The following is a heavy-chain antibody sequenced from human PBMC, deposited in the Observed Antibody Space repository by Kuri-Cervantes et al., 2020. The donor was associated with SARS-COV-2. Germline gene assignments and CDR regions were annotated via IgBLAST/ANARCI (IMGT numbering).Heavy chain of an antibody. CDR2: IFHSGTA. D-gene: IGHD3-3*01. CDR3: ARATLTMNFDY. V-gene: IGHV4-30-2*01. J-gene: IGHJ4*02. Sequence: SCAVSGGSISNGGYSWIWIRQPPGKGLEYIGYIFHSGTAYYNPSPKSRVAMSADRSKNQFSLNLRSVTAADTAVYYCARATLTMNFDYWGPGALVTVSS. CDR1: GGSISNGGYS.